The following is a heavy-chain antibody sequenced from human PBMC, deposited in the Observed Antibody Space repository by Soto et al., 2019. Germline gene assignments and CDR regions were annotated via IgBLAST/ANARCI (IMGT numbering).Heavy chain of an antibody. D-gene: IGHD3-22*01. CDR2: ISAYSGNT. Sequence: QVQLVQSGAEVKKPGASVKVSCKTYGYTFSSYGLSWVRQAPGQGLEWMGWISAYSGNTVYTQRFKGRLTMATDTSTATAYMELRSLRSDDTDVYYCARDFYESSGYCDYWGQGTLVTVSS. V-gene: IGHV1-18*01. CDR1: GYTFSSYG. J-gene: IGHJ4*02. CDR3: ARDFYESSGYCDY.